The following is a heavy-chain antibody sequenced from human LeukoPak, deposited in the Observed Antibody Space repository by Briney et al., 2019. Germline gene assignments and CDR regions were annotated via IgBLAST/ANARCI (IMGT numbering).Heavy chain of an antibody. Sequence: PGRSLRLSCAASGFIFSSYWMSWVRQAPGKGLEWVSAISGSGGSTYYADSVKGRFTISRDNSKNTLYLQMNSLRAEDTAVYYCAKERLFYYGSGSYLVYWGQGTLVTVSS. CDR1: GFIFSSYW. J-gene: IGHJ4*02. V-gene: IGHV3-23*01. D-gene: IGHD3-10*01. CDR3: AKERLFYYGSGSYLVY. CDR2: ISGSGGST.